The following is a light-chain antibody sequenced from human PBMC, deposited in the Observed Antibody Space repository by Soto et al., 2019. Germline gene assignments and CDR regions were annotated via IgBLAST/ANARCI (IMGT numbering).Light chain of an antibody. CDR3: MQSKQLPHT. CDR2: EVF. V-gene: IGKV2D-29*01. J-gene: IGKJ2*01. Sequence: DIVMTQTPLSLSVTPGQPASISCKSSQSLLDNDGVTYLYWYVQKPGQPPQLLIFEVFKWFSGVPDRFSGSGSGTDFTLKISRVEAEDVGVYYCMQSKQLPHTFGQGTKLEIK. CDR1: QSLLDNDGVTY.